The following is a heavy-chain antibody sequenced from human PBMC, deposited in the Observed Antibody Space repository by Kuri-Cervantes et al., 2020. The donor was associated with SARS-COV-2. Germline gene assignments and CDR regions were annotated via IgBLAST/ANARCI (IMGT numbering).Heavy chain of an antibody. V-gene: IGHV4-34*01. J-gene: IGHJ4*02. CDR2: VYYRGST. D-gene: IGHD5-24*01. Sequence: SETLSLTCAVYGGSFSGYYWSWIRQPPGKGLEWIGYVYYRGSTNYNPSLKSRVTISVDTSKNQFSLKLSSVTAADTAVYYCARCPWGDGFDYWGQGTLVTVSS. CDR3: ARCPWGDGFDY. CDR1: GGSFSGYY.